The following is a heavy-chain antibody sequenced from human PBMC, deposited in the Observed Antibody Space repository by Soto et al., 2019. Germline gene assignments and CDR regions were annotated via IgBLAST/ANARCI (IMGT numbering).Heavy chain of an antibody. D-gene: IGHD2-2*01. V-gene: IGHV1-18*04. CDR1: GYTFTSYG. Sequence: ASVKVSCKASGYTFTSYGISWVRQAPGQGLEWMGGISAYNGNTNYAQKLQGRVTMTTDTSTSTAYMELRSLRSDDTAVYYCARDRAADIVVVPAALNYYYYGMDVWGQGTTVTVSS. CDR2: ISAYNGNT. J-gene: IGHJ6*02. CDR3: ARDRAADIVVVPAALNYYYYGMDV.